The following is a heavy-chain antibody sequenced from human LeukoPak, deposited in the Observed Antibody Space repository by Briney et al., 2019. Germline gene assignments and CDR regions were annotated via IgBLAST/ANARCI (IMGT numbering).Heavy chain of an antibody. J-gene: IGHJ6*02. CDR3: ASLVVPAAIRRYGMDV. Sequence: GASVKVSCKASGYTFTSYDINWVRQATGQGLEWMGWMNPNSGNTGYAQKFQGRVTMTRNTSISTAYKELSSLRSEDTAVYYCASLVVPAAIRRYGMDVWGQGTTVTVSS. CDR2: MNPNSGNT. CDR1: GYTFTSYD. V-gene: IGHV1-8*01. D-gene: IGHD2-2*02.